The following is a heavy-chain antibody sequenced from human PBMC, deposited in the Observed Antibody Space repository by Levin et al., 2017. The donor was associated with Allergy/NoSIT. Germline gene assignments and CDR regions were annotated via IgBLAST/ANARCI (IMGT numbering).Heavy chain of an antibody. CDR3: SRNRIIVSGGNDYYYGMDV. J-gene: IGHJ6*02. CDR1: GGSVSSGTYY. Sequence: PSETLSLTCSVSGGSVSSGTYYWSWIRRPPGKGLEWIGYINYRGVTKYNPSLKSRVTISVDTSKNEFSLKVTSVTAADTAVYYCSRNRIIVSGGNDYYYGMDVWGQGTTVTVSS. CDR2: INYRGVT. V-gene: IGHV4-61*01. D-gene: IGHD5/OR15-5a*01.